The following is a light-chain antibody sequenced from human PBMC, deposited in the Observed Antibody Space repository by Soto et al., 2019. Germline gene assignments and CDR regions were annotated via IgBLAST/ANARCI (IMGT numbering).Light chain of an antibody. V-gene: IGKV3-11*01. CDR3: QQHSTWPPYT. J-gene: IGKJ2*01. CDR1: QSVSSY. CDR2: DAS. Sequence: EIVLTQSPATLSLSPGERATLSCRASQSVSSYLAWYQQKPGQAPRLLIHDASNRATGIPPRFSGSGSGTDFTPTNSSLEPEAFAVYYRQQHSTWPPYTFGYGTKLELK.